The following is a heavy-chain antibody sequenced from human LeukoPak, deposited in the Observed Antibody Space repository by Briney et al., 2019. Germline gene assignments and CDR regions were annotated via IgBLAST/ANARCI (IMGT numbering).Heavy chain of an antibody. CDR1: GYTFTGYY. V-gene: IGHV1-2*02. J-gene: IGHJ5*02. CDR3: ARDVDCSSTSCYTRFDP. CDR2: INPNSGGT. Sequence: EASVKVSCKASGYTFTGYYMHWVRQAPGQGLEWMGWINPNSGGTNYAQKFQGGVTMTRDTSISTAYMELSRLRSDDTAVYYCARDVDCSSTSCYTRFDPWGQGTLVTVSS. D-gene: IGHD2-2*02.